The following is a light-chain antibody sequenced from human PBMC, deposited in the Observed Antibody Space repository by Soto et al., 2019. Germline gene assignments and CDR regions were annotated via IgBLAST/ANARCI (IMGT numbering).Light chain of an antibody. J-gene: IGLJ2*01. V-gene: IGLV1-44*01. CDR2: TNN. CDR3: AAWDNSLKGTV. CDR1: SSNIGGNT. Sequence: QSVLTQPPSASGTPGQRVTISCSGSSSNIGGNTVNWYQQNPGTAPRLLIHTNNQRPSGVPDRFSGSKSGTSASLAISGLQSEDEADYYCAAWDNSLKGTVFGGGTKLTVL.